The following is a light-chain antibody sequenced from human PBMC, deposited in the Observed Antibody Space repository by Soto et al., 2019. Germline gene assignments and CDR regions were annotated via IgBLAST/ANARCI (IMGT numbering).Light chain of an antibody. CDR2: YAS. Sequence: EIMMTQSPATLSVSPGEGATLSCRASQSVSNNLAWYQQKPGQAPRLLIYYASTRATGIPARLSGSGSGTEFTLPISGLQSEDFAVYYCQQYDKRPVTFGPGTKVDI. CDR1: QSVSNN. V-gene: IGKV3-15*01. J-gene: IGKJ3*01. CDR3: QQYDKRPVT.